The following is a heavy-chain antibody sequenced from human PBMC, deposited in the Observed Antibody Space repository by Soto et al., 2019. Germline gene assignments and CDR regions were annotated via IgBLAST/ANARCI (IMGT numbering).Heavy chain of an antibody. D-gene: IGHD3-10*01. V-gene: IGHV1-2*04. CDR2: INPNSGGT. CDR3: ERDAGMVRGVMADAFDI. Sequence: ASVNVSFKASGYTFTGYYMHWVRQAPGQGLEWMGWINPNSGGTNYAQKFQGWVTMTRDTSISTAYMELSRLRSGDTAVYYCERDAGMVRGVMADAFDIWGQWTMVTVSS. J-gene: IGHJ3*02. CDR1: GYTFTGYY.